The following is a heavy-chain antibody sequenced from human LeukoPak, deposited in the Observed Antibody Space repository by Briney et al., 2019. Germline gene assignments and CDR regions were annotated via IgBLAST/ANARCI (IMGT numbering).Heavy chain of an antibody. CDR3: ATDSRETIAAAGLYYYYGMDV. D-gene: IGHD6-13*01. CDR2: FDPEDGET. Sequence: ASVKVSCKASGYTFTGYYMHWVRQAPGKGLEWMGGFDPEDGETIYAQKFQGRVTMTEDTSTDTAYMELSSLRSEDTAVYYCATDSRETIAAAGLYYYYGMDVWGQGTTVTVSS. J-gene: IGHJ6*02. V-gene: IGHV1-24*01. CDR1: GYTFTGYY.